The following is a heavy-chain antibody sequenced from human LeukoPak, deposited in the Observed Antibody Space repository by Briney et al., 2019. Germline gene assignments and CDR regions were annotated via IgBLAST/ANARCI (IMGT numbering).Heavy chain of an antibody. Sequence: SQTLSLTWTVSGGSISSGGYYWSWIRQHPRKGLEWIGYIYYSGSTYYNPSLKSRVTISVDTSKNQFSLKLSSVTAADTAVYYCARRGYSYGYWFDPWGQGTLVTVSS. J-gene: IGHJ5*02. CDR2: IYYSGST. CDR1: GGSISSGGYY. D-gene: IGHD5-18*01. CDR3: ARRGYSYGYWFDP. V-gene: IGHV4-31*02.